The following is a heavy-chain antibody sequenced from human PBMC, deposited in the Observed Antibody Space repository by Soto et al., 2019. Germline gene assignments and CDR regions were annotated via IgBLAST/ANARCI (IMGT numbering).Heavy chain of an antibody. J-gene: IGHJ5*01. CDR1: GGSISDDSY. D-gene: IGHD2-2*01. Sequence: SETLSLTCTVSGGSISDDSYWSWTRQTPGKGLEWIGYIYHTGNTYYNPSLRSRVSISVDKSKSQFSLKLISVTAADTAVYFCARDEYQLLSSVYWFDSWGQGTLVTVSS. CDR3: ARDEYQLLSSVYWFDS. V-gene: IGHV4-30-4*01. CDR2: IYHTGNT.